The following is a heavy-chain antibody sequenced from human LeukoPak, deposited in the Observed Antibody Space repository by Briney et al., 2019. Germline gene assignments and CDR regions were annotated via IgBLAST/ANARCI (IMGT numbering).Heavy chain of an antibody. CDR2: ISYDVINK. D-gene: IGHD3-10*01. J-gene: IGHJ4*02. V-gene: IGHV3-30*01. Sequence: GRSLRLSCAASGFTFSSDAMHWVRQAAGKWLGWVAVISYDVINKYYADSVQGRFTISRDHSTHTLYLQMHSLRAEDTAVYYCARAPSGQGAFDYWGPGTPVTVSS. CDR3: ARAPSGQGAFDY. CDR1: GFTFSSDA.